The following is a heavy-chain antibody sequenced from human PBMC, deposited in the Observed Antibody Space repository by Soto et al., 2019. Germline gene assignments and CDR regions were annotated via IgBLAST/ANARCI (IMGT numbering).Heavy chain of an antibody. D-gene: IGHD3-10*01. J-gene: IGHJ2*01. V-gene: IGHV3-23*01. CDR1: GFTFISYA. Sequence: EVQLLDSGGGLVQPGGSLRLSCAASGFTFISYAMNWVRQAPGKGLQWVSAISGGGDATFYADSVKGRFTISRDNSRNTVTLQMNSLGADDTAVYYCARKVRGSTTRPDYWDFDLWGRGTRVTVSS. CDR2: ISGGGDAT. CDR3: ARKVRGSTTRPDYWDFDL.